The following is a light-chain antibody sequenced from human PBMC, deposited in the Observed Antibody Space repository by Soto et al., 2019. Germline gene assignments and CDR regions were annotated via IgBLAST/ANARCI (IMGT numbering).Light chain of an antibody. CDR2: DVS. CDR3: NSYTTSSTLV. J-gene: IGLJ1*01. Sequence: QSALTQPASVSGSPGQSITISCTGTSSDVGTDKYVSWYQQHPGKAPKLMIYDVSNRPSGVSNRFSGSKSGNTASLTISGLQAEDEADYYCNSYTTSSTLVFGTGTKLTVL. CDR1: SSDVGTDKY. V-gene: IGLV2-14*03.